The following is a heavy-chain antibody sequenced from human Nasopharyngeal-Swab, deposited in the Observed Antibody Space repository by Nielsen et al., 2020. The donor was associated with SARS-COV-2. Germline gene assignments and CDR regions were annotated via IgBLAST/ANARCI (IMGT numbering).Heavy chain of an antibody. CDR2: IYSGGST. J-gene: IGHJ4*02. CDR3: ARARRGMAGTYFDY. V-gene: IGHV3-53*01. Sequence: VRQAPGKGLEWVSVIYSGGSTYYADSVKGRFTISRDNSKNTLYLQMNSLRAEDTAVYYCARARRGMAGTYFDYWGQGTLVTVSS. D-gene: IGHD3-16*01.